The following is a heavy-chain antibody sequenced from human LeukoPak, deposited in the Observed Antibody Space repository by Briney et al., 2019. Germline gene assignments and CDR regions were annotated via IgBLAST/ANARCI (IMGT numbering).Heavy chain of an antibody. Sequence: PGGSLRLSCTVSGFTVSSNSMSWVRQAPGKGLEWVSFIYSDNTHYSDSVKGRFTISRDNAKNSLYLQMNSLRAEDTAVYYCARADRLGAALLASFDYWGQGTLVTVSS. CDR1: GFTVSSNS. D-gene: IGHD3-16*01. V-gene: IGHV3-53*01. J-gene: IGHJ4*02. CDR2: IYSDNT. CDR3: ARADRLGAALLASFDY.